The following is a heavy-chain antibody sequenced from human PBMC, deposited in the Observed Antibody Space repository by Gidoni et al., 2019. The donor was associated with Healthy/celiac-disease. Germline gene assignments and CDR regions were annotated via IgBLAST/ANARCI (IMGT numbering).Heavy chain of an antibody. CDR1: GFTFSSYG. Sequence: QVQLVESGGGVVQPGGSLRRYCAASGFTFSSYGMHWVRQAPGKGLEWVAFIRYDGSNKYYADSVKGRFTISRDNSKNTLYLQMNSLRAEDTAVYYCAKDKVAGPGTYYYYGMDVWGQGTTVTVSS. CDR2: IRYDGSNK. CDR3: AKDKVAGPGTYYYYGMDV. J-gene: IGHJ6*02. D-gene: IGHD6-19*01. V-gene: IGHV3-30*02.